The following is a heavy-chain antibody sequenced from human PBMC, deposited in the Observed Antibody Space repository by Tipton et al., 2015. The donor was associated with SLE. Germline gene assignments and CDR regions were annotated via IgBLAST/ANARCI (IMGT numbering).Heavy chain of an antibody. CDR1: GFTFSSYS. Sequence: SLRLSCAASGFTFSSYSMHWVRQAPGKGLEWAAVISYDGSNKYYADSVKGRFTISRDNSKNTLYLQMNSLRAEDTAVYYCARDYDFWSGSYYFDYWGQGTLVTVSS. J-gene: IGHJ4*02. D-gene: IGHD3-3*01. CDR3: ARDYDFWSGSYYFDY. CDR2: ISYDGSNK. V-gene: IGHV3-30*03.